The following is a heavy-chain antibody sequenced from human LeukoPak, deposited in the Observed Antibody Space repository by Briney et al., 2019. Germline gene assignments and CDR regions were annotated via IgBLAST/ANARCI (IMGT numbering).Heavy chain of an antibody. Sequence: SETLSLTCTVSGGSISSSSYYWGWIRQPPGKGLEWIGYIYYSGSSYYNPSLKSRLTISVDTSKNQFSLKLSSVTAADTALYYCARGPRYYYGSGSYIDYWGQGTLVTVSS. J-gene: IGHJ4*02. D-gene: IGHD3-10*01. CDR2: IYYSGSS. V-gene: IGHV4-31*03. CDR3: ARGPRYYYGSGSYIDY. CDR1: GGSISSSSYY.